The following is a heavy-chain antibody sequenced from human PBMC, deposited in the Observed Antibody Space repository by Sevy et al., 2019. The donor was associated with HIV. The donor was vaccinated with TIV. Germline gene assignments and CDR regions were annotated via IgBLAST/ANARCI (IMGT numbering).Heavy chain of an antibody. CDR3: ARAPRSYSSSSDYYYYYGMDV. CDR1: GFTFSSYG. V-gene: IGHV3-33*01. J-gene: IGHJ6*02. D-gene: IGHD6-6*01. Sequence: GGSLRLSCAASGFTFSSYGMPWVRQAPGKGLEWVAVIWYDGSNKYYADSVKGRFTISRDNSKNTLYLQMNSLRAEDTAVYYCARAPRSYSSSSDYYYYYGMDVWGQGTTVTVSS. CDR2: IWYDGSNK.